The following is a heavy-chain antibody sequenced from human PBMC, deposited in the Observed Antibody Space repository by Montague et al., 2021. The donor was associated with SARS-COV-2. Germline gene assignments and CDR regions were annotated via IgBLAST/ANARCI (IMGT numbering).Heavy chain of an antibody. Sequence: SLRLSCAASGFTFSRYWTHWVRQVPGKGLLWVSRINIDGSRTTYADSVKGRFTISRDNAKNTLFLQMNGLRADDTAVYYCTRSGDGVYYGMDVWGQGTTVTVSS. D-gene: IGHD2-21*02. V-gene: IGHV3-74*03. J-gene: IGHJ6*02. CDR1: GFTFSRYW. CDR3: TRSGDGVYYGMDV. CDR2: INIDGSRT.